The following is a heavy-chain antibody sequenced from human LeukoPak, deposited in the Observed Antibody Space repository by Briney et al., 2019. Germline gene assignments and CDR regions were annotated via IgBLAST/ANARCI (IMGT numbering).Heavy chain of an antibody. D-gene: IGHD3-22*01. Sequence: PSETLSLTCAVSGGSISSGGYSWSWIRQPPGKGLEWIGYIYHSGSTYYNPSLKSRVTISVDRSKNQFPLKLSSVTAADTAVYYCARVGSSGAGDAFDIWGQGTMVTVSS. CDR1: GGSISSGGYS. CDR3: ARVGSSGAGDAFDI. V-gene: IGHV4-30-2*01. CDR2: IYHSGST. J-gene: IGHJ3*02.